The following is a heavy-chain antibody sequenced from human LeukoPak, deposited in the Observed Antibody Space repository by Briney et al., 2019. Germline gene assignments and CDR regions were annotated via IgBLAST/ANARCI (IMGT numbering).Heavy chain of an antibody. Sequence: SETLSLTCTVSGGSISGYYWTWVRQPPGKGLEWIGQIHYSGRADYNPSLKSRITISVDTSKNQMSLKLTSVTAADTAIYYCARFGVDYDMGVWGQGNTVTVSS. V-gene: IGHV4-59*01. J-gene: IGHJ6*02. CDR3: ARFGVDYDMGV. D-gene: IGHD3-16*01. CDR2: IHYSGRA. CDR1: GGSISGYY.